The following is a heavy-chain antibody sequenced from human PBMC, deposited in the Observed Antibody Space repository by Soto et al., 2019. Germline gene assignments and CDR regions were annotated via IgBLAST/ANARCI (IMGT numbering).Heavy chain of an antibody. Sequence: PGGSLRLSCAASGFTVSTNYMSWVRQAPGKGLECVSVMYSGGSTYYADSVKGRFTISRDNSKNTLYLQMNSLRAEDTAVYYCASSKLAYCGGDCSAGAFWGQGTLVTVSS. CDR1: GFTVSTNY. CDR2: MYSGGST. V-gene: IGHV3-53*01. J-gene: IGHJ4*02. D-gene: IGHD2-21*02. CDR3: ASSKLAYCGGDCSAGAF.